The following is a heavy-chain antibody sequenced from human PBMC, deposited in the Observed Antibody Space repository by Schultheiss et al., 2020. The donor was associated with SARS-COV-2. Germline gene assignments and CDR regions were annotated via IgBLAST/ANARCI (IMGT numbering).Heavy chain of an antibody. CDR1: GFTFSSYG. CDR3: ARGKGATTYLDY. CDR2: IWSDGSNK. V-gene: IGHV3-33*01. D-gene: IGHD1-26*01. Sequence: GGSLRLSCAASGFTFSSYGMHWVRQAPGKGLEWAAVIWSDGSNKYYADSVKGRFTISRDNSKNTLYLQMNSLRAEDTAVYYCARGKGATTYLDYWGQGTLVTVSS. J-gene: IGHJ4*02.